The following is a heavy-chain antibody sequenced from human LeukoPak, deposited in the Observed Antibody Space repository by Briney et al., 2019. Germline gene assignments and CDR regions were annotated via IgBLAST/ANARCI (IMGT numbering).Heavy chain of an antibody. Sequence: GGSLRLSCTASGFTFGDYAMSWVRQAPGKGLEWVGFIRSKAYGGTTEYAASVKGRFTISRDDSKSIAYLQMNSLKTEDTAVYYCTREERPVPGLFDYWGQGTLVTVSS. V-gene: IGHV3-49*04. CDR3: TREERPVPGLFDY. J-gene: IGHJ4*02. D-gene: IGHD6-25*01. CDR1: GFTFGDYA. CDR2: IRSKAYGGTT.